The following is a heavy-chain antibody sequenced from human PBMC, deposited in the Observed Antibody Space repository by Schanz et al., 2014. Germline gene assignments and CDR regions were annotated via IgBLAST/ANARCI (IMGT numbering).Heavy chain of an antibody. CDR1: GFTVNTNY. Sequence: VESGGGLVKPGWSLRLSCAVSGFTVNTNYMSWVRQAPGKGLEWISSMYINSGSTQYADSVKGRFIISRDSSKNTLFLQMNSLRAEDTAVYFCARDGGRDGYNLAFDVWGQGTLVTVSS. J-gene: IGHJ3*01. CDR2: MYINSGST. D-gene: IGHD5-12*01. CDR3: ARDGGRDGYNLAFDV. V-gene: IGHV3-53*01.